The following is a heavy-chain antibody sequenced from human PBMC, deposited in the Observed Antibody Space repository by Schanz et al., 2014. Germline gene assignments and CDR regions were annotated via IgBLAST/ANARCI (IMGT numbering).Heavy chain of an antibody. CDR1: TFTFSSDW. V-gene: IGHV3-7*02. CDR2: IKHDGSVK. D-gene: IGHD5-18*01. Sequence: EVQLAESGGGLVQPGGSLRLSCAASTFTFSSDWMSWARQAPGKGPEWVANIKHDGSVKDYVDSVEGRFTISRDNAKNSLFLQMNSLRPEDTAVYYCVRVSFADPRLYRGMDRDIDYWGQGTLVTVSS. CDR3: VRVSFADPRLYRGMDRDIDY. J-gene: IGHJ4*02.